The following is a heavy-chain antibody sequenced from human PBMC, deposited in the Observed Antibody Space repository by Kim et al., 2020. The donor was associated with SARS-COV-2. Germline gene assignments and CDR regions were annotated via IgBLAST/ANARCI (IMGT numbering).Heavy chain of an antibody. CDR3: ARDIASYSSGWIYYYYGMDV. CDR1: GFTFSSYG. CDR2: ISYDGSNK. Sequence: GGSLRLSCAASGFTFSSYGMHWVRQAPGKGLEWVAVISYDGSNKKYVDSVKGRFTISRDNSKNTLYLQMNSLRAEDTAVYYCARDIASYSSGWIYYYYGMDVWGQGTTVTVSS. J-gene: IGHJ6*02. V-gene: IGHV3-30*04. D-gene: IGHD6-19*01.